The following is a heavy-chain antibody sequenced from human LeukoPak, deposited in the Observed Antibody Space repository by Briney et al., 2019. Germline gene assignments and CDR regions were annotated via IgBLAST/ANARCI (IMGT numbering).Heavy chain of an antibody. CDR2: ISSSSSYI. D-gene: IGHD3-16*01. Sequence: GGSLRLSCAASGFSFSSYSMNWVRQAPGKGLEWVSSISSSSSYIYYADSVKGRFTISRDNAKNSLYLQMNSLRAEDTAVYYCARDRMNAYDYWGQGTLVTVSS. V-gene: IGHV3-21*01. CDR3: ARDRMNAYDY. J-gene: IGHJ4*02. CDR1: GFSFSSYS.